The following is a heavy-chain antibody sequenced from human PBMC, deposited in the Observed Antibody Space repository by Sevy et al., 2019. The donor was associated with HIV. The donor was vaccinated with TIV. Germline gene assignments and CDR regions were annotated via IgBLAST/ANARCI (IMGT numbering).Heavy chain of an antibody. V-gene: IGHV4-39*01. CDR2: IYSYGET. CDR1: GASIRDSSYY. D-gene: IGHD6-13*01. Sequence: SETLSLTCTVSGASIRDSSYYWAWIRQPPGKGLEWIGNIYSYGETYYNSSLKSRVTISVDTSKNQFSLSLTSVTAADTAIYFCARTMEQQLDAFDIWGQGTMVTVSS. J-gene: IGHJ3*02. CDR3: ARTMEQQLDAFDI.